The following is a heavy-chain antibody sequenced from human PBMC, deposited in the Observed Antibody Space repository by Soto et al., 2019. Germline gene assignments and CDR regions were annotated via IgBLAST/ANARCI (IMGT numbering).Heavy chain of an antibody. CDR3: ASGHDAYKVRY. Sequence: WTWIRQLPGKGLKWIGYIYYTGNTYYNPSLKSRPTISIDTSENQFSLKLTSVTAADTAVYFCASGHDAYKVRYWGQGTLVTVSS. J-gene: IGHJ4*02. V-gene: IGHV4-31*02. D-gene: IGHD1-1*01. CDR2: IYYTGNT.